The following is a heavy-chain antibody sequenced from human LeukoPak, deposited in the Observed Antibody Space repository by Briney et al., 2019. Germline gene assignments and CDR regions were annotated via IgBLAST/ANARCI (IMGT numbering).Heavy chain of an antibody. CDR2: IIPIFGTA. D-gene: IGHD2-2*01. J-gene: IGHJ4*02. Sequence: SVKVSCKASGGTFSSYAISWVRQAPGRGLEWMGGIIPIFGTANYAQKFQGRVTITADESTSTAYMELSSLRSEDTAVYYCARALYQLPNIRYFDYWGQGTLVTVSS. CDR1: GGTFSSYA. V-gene: IGHV1-69*13. CDR3: ARALYQLPNIRYFDY.